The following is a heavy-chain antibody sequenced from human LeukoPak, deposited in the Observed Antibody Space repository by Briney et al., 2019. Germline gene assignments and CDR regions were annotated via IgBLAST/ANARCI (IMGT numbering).Heavy chain of an antibody. CDR3: ASEGFPPQISDFWSGLGPYYYYGMDV. D-gene: IGHD3-3*01. CDR1: GYTFTSYY. J-gene: IGHJ6*02. CDR2: INPSGGST. Sequence: ASVKVSCKASGYTFTSYYMHWVRQAPGQGLEWMGIINPSGGSTSYTQKFLGRVTMTRDTSTSTVYMELSRLRSEDTAVYYCASEGFPPQISDFWSGLGPYYYYGMDVWGQGTTVTVSS. V-gene: IGHV1-46*01.